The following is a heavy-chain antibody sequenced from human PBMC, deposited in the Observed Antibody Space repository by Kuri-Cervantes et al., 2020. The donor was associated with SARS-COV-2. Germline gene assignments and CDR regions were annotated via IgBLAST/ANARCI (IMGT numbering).Heavy chain of an antibody. Sequence: SETLSLTCTVSGGSISSYYWSWIRQPAGKGLEWIGRTYTSGSTNYNPSLKSRVTMSVDTSKNQFSLKLSSVTAADTAVYYCARDIPSFNWNYHPPYYYYYMDVWGKGTTVTVSS. D-gene: IGHD1-7*01. V-gene: IGHV4-4*07. CDR3: ARDIPSFNWNYHPPYYYYYMDV. CDR2: TYTSGST. CDR1: GGSISSYY. J-gene: IGHJ6*03.